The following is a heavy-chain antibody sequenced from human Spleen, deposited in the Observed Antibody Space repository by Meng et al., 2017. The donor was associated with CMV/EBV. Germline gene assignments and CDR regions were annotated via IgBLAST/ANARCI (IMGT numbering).Heavy chain of an antibody. CDR2: IYYSGST. D-gene: IGHD2-15*01. CDR3: ARYHPEATPFDY. J-gene: IGHJ4*02. Sequence: QVHGRVLVHGMDEPSETMYLTRTVCVGSMSSSSFYWGWIRQPPGKGLEWIGSIYYSGSTYYNPSLKSRVTISVDTSKNQFSLKLSSVTAADTAVYYCARYHPEATPFDYWGQGTLVTVFS. V-gene: IGHV4-39*07. CDR1: VGSMSSSSFY.